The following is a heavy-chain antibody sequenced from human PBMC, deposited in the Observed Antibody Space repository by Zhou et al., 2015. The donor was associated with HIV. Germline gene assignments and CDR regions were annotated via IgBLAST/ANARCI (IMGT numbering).Heavy chain of an antibody. CDR2: IIPIFGTA. J-gene: IGHJ6*02. CDR1: GGTFSSYA. CDR3: ASRVVAASTGYLYGMDV. Sequence: QVQLVQSGAEVKKPGSSVKVSCKASGGTFSSYAISWVRQAPGQGLEWMGGIIPIFGTANYAQKFQGRVTITADESTSTAYMELSSLRSEDTAVYYCASRVVAASTGYLYGMDVWGQGTTVTVSS. V-gene: IGHV1-69*01. D-gene: IGHD2-15*01.